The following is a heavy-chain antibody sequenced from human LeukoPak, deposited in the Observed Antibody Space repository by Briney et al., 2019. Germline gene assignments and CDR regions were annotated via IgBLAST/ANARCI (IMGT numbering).Heavy chain of an antibody. CDR2: IYYSGST. V-gene: IGHV4-39*07. CDR3: ARDSPAYGIFDY. CDR1: GGSISSSSYY. D-gene: IGHD3-10*01. Sequence: PSETLSLTCTVSGGSISSSSYYWGWIRQPPGKGLEWIGSIYYSGSTYYNPSLNSRVTISVDTSKNQFSLKLSSVTAADTAMYYCARDSPAYGIFDYWGQGTLVTVSS. J-gene: IGHJ4*02.